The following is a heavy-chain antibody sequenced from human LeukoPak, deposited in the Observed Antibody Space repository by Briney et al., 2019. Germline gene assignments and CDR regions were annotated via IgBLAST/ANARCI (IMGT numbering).Heavy chain of an antibody. J-gene: IGHJ6*04. V-gene: IGHV3-48*03. Sequence: GGSLRLSCAASGFTFSSYEMNWVRQAPGKGLEWVSYISSSGSTIYYADSVKGRFTISRDNAKNSLYLQMNSLRAEDTAVYYCAELGITMIGGAWGKGTTVTISP. CDR1: GFTFSSYE. D-gene: IGHD3-10*02. CDR3: AELGITMIGGA. CDR2: ISSSGSTI.